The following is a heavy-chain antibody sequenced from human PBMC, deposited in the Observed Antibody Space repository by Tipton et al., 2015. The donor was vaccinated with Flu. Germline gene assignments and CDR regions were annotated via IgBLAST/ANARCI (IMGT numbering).Heavy chain of an antibody. Sequence: TLSLTCTVSSGSVSGGFYYWNWIRQSPGKGLEWIGHIYYTGDTNYNPSLKSRVTMSVDASKSQLSLKLTSVTAADTAVYYCARLGKTHYYWGQGTLVIVSS. D-gene: IGHD1-26*01. CDR1: SGSVSGGFYY. CDR2: IYYTGDT. J-gene: IGHJ4*02. V-gene: IGHV4-61*01. CDR3: ARLGKTHYY.